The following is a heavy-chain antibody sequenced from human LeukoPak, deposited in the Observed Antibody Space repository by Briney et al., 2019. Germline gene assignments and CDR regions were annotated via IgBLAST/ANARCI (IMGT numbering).Heavy chain of an antibody. Sequence: GGSLRLSCAASEFTFSSYAMHWVRQAPGKGLEWVAFIRYDGSNKYYADSVKARFTISRDNSKNTLYLQMNSLRAEDTAVYYCAKDLEVETSMITDYWGQGTLVTVSS. D-gene: IGHD5-18*01. CDR3: AKDLEVETSMITDY. CDR1: EFTFSSYA. CDR2: IRYDGSNK. V-gene: IGHV3-30*02. J-gene: IGHJ4*02.